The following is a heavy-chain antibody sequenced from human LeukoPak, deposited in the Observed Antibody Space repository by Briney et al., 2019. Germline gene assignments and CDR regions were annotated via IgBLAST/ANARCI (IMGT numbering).Heavy chain of an antibody. CDR2: MNPNSGNT. J-gene: IGHJ6*03. V-gene: IGHV1-8*03. CDR1: GGTFSSYA. Sequence: ASVKVSCKASGGTFSSYAISWVRQAPGQGLEWMGWMNPNSGNTGYAQKFQGRVTITRNTSISTAYMELSSLRSEDTAVYYCARLVSDFWSGYYPGGYYYMDVWGKGTTVTVSS. D-gene: IGHD3-3*01. CDR3: ARLVSDFWSGYYPGGYYYMDV.